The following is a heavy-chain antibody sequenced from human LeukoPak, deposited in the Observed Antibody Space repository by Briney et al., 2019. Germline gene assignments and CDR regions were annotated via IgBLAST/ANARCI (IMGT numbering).Heavy chain of an antibody. CDR1: GNYW. CDR2: INSDGSWT. J-gene: IGHJ5*02. D-gene: IGHD4-11*01. Sequence: PGGSLRLSCAASGNYWMHWVRQVPGQGLVWVSHINSDGSWTSYADSVKGRFTISKDNAKNTLYLQMNSLRAEDTAVYYCAKRRLVTTSSDNWFDPWGQGTLVTVSS. V-gene: IGHV3-74*01. CDR3: AKRRLVTTSSDNWFDP.